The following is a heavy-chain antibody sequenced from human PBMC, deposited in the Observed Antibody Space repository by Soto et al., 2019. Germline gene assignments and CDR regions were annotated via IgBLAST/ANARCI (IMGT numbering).Heavy chain of an antibody. Sequence: SGPTLVNPTQTLTLTCTFSGFSLSTSGMCVSWIRQPPGRALEWLALIDWDDDKYYSTSLKTRLTISKDTSKNQVVLTVTNMDPVDTATYYCARMKRRITIFGVVPYYYYGLDVWGQGTTVTVSS. D-gene: IGHD3-3*01. CDR3: ARMKRRITIFGVVPYYYYGLDV. CDR2: IDWDDDK. V-gene: IGHV2-70*01. CDR1: GFSLSTSGMC. J-gene: IGHJ6*02.